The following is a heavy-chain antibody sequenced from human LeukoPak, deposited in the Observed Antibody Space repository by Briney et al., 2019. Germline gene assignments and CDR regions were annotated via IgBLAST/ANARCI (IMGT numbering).Heavy chain of an antibody. J-gene: IGHJ4*02. CDR1: GFTFSSYA. CDR2: ISGSGGST. D-gene: IGHD1-26*01. Sequence: GGSLRLSCAASGFTFSSYAMSWVRQAPGKGLEWVSAISGSGGSTYYADSVKGRFTISRDNSKNTLYLQTNSLRAEDTAVYYCAKDRWELLRPTHFDYWGQGTLVTVSS. CDR3: AKDRWELLRPTHFDY. V-gene: IGHV3-23*01.